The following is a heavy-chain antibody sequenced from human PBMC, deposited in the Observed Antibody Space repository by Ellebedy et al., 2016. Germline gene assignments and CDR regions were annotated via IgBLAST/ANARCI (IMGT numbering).Heavy chain of an antibody. CDR2: IYPGDFDT. V-gene: IGHV5-51*01. J-gene: IGHJ4*02. CDR3: ARRESSWSVTEYYFDY. D-gene: IGHD6-13*01. Sequence: KVSCXGSGYSFTSYWIGWVRQMPGKGLEWMGIIYPGDFDTRYSPSLEGRVTISVDWSINTAYLQWRSLKASDTAMYYCARRESSWSVTEYYFDYWGQGTLVTVSS. CDR1: GYSFTSYW.